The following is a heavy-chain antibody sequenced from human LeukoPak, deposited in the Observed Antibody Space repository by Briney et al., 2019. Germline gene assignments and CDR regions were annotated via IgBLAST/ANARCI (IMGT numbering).Heavy chain of an antibody. Sequence: PGGSLRLSCAASGFTFSSYAFHWVRQTPGKGPEWAAVISYDGNTKFYADSVKGRFTISRDNAKNSLYLQMNSLRAEDTAVYYCARDLLGATKVFDYWGQGTLVIVSS. CDR1: GFTFSSYA. D-gene: IGHD1-26*01. J-gene: IGHJ4*02. V-gene: IGHV3-30*04. CDR3: ARDLLGATKVFDY. CDR2: ISYDGNTK.